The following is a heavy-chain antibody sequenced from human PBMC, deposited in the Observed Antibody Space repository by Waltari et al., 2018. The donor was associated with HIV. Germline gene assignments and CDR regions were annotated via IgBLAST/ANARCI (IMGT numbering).Heavy chain of an antibody. V-gene: IGHV3-7*01. CDR3: ARVRVRSSSSYYWYFDL. CDR1: GFTVSSFW. Sequence: EVQLVESGGGLVQPGGSLRLACAASGFTVSSFWMSWVRQAPGKGLEWVANIKQDGSEKYYVDSVKGRFTISRDNAQNSLYLQMNSLRAEDTAVYYCARVRVRSSSSYYWYFDLWGRGTLVTV. CDR2: IKQDGSEK. J-gene: IGHJ2*01. D-gene: IGHD2-2*01.